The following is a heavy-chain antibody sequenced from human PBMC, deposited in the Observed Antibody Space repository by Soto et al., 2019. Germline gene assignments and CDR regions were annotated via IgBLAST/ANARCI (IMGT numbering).Heavy chain of an antibody. CDR3: AKRGGCSSGWLDY. CDR1: GFTFSSYA. D-gene: IGHD6-19*01. CDR2: ISGSGGST. J-gene: IGHJ4*02. Sequence: EVHLLESGGGLVQPGGSLRLSCAASGFTFSSYAMSWVRQAPGKGLEWVSTISGSGGSTYSADSVKGRFTISRDNPKNTLYLQMNSVRGEDTAVYYCAKRGGCSSGWLDYWGQGTLGTVSS. V-gene: IGHV3-23*01.